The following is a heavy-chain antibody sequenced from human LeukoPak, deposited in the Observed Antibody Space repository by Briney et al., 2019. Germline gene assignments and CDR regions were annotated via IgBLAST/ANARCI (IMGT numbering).Heavy chain of an antibody. V-gene: IGHV1-2*02. D-gene: IGHD3-9*01. CDR1: GYTFTGYY. Sequence: ASVKLSCKASGYTFTGYYMHWVRQAPGQGLEWMGWINPNSSGTNYAQKFQGRVTMTTYTYISTAYMELSRLRSDDTAVYYCARDGTYYDILTGHPIEYYFDYWGQGTLVTASS. CDR3: ARDGTYYDILTGHPIEYYFDY. CDR2: INPNSSGT. J-gene: IGHJ4*02.